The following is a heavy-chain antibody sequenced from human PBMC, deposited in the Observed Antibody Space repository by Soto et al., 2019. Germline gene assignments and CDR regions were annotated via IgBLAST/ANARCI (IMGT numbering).Heavy chain of an antibody. Sequence: EVQLVESGGGLVQPGGSLRLSCAASGFTLSSYWMHWVRQAPGKGLVWVSRINSDGSRTNYADSVKGRFTISRDNAKNTLYLQMNGLRAEDTALYFCARGLLRESYYTLGFWGQGTVVTVSS. D-gene: IGHD1-26*01. CDR2: INSDGSRT. V-gene: IGHV3-74*01. CDR1: GFTLSSYW. J-gene: IGHJ4*02. CDR3: ARGLLRESYYTLGF.